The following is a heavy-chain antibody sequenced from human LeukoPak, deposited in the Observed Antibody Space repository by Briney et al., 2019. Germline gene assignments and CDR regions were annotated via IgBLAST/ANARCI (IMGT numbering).Heavy chain of an antibody. CDR2: ISSSSSYI. CDR1: GFTFSSYS. Sequence: GGPLRLSCAASGFTFSSYSMNWLRQAPGKGLEGVSSISSSSSYIYYADSVKGRFTISRDNAKNSLYLQMNSLRAEDTAVYYCARGTTYYDILTGYQTQYYFDYWGQGTLVTVSS. V-gene: IGHV3-21*01. D-gene: IGHD3-9*01. J-gene: IGHJ4*02. CDR3: ARGTTYYDILTGYQTQYYFDY.